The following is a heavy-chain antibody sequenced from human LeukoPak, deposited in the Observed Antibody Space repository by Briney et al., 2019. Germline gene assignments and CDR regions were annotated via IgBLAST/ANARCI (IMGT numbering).Heavy chain of an antibody. CDR1: GYTFTGYY. V-gene: IGHV1-2*06. CDR2: INPNSGGT. CDR3: ARGPFLWSGGFDY. J-gene: IGHJ4*02. Sequence: GASVKVSCKASGYTFTGYYMHWVRQAPGQGLEWMGRINPNSGGTKYAQKFQDRVIMTRDTSITTANMELTSLRSDDTAVYYCARGPFLWSGGFDYWGQGTLVTVSS. D-gene: IGHD3-10*01.